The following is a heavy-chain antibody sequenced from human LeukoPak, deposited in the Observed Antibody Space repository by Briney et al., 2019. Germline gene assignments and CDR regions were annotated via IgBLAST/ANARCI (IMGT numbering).Heavy chain of an antibody. J-gene: IGHJ4*02. CDR3: ARDSGFLEWLLYFDY. CDR1: GFTVSSNY. CDR2: IYSGGST. D-gene: IGHD3-3*01. Sequence: GGSLRLSCAASGFTVSSNYMSWVRQAPGKGLEWVSVIYSGGSTYYADSVKGRFTISRDNSKNTLYLQMNSLRAEDTAVYYCARDSGFLEWLLYFDYWGQGTLVTVSS. V-gene: IGHV3-66*01.